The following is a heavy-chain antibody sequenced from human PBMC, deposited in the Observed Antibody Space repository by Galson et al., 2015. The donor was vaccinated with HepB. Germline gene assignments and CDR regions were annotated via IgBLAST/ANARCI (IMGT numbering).Heavy chain of an antibody. CDR1: GFPFGSYG. J-gene: IGHJ4*02. Sequence: SLRLSCAASGFPFGSYGVHWVRQAPGKGLEWGAVIWYDGSNKYYADSVKGRFTISRDNSKNTLYLQMNSLRAEDTAVYYCAKDRGQLWPEYYFDYWGQGTLVTVSS. CDR2: IWYDGSNK. D-gene: IGHD5-18*01. V-gene: IGHV3-33*06. CDR3: AKDRGQLWPEYYFDY.